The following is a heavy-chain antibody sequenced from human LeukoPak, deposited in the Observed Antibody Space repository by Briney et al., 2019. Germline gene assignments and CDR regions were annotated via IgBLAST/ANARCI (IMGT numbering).Heavy chain of an antibody. D-gene: IGHD3-16*02. Sequence: GGSLRLSCVAYGFTFSTYAMHWVRQAPDKGLEWVAVISYDGNIKYYADSVKGRFTVSRDNSKNTMYLQMNSLRVEDTAVYYCAIGDGLGELPSSLDHWGQGTLVTVSS. V-gene: IGHV3-30*04. CDR3: AIGDGLGELPSSLDH. J-gene: IGHJ4*02. CDR2: ISYDGNIK. CDR1: GFTFSTYA.